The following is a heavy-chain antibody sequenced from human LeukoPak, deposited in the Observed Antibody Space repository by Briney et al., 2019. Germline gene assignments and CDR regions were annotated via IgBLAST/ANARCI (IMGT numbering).Heavy chain of an antibody. CDR1: GFTFSSYS. CDR3: ARGPVVPAALVGGDFDY. V-gene: IGHV3-21*01. CDR2: ISSSSSYK. D-gene: IGHD2-2*01. Sequence: GGSLRLSCAASGFTFSSYSINWVRQAAGRGREWVSSISSSSSYKYYADSVKGRFTISRDNAKNSLYLQMNSLRAEDTTVYYCARGPVVPAALVGGDFDYWGQGTLVTVSS. J-gene: IGHJ4*02.